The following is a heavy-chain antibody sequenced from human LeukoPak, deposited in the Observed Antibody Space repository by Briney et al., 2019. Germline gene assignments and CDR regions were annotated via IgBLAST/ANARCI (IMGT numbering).Heavy chain of an antibody. CDR3: ARGSDYGDY. D-gene: IGHD3-3*01. CDR2: IYYGGSN. J-gene: IGHJ4*02. V-gene: IGHV4-59*01. CDR1: GASISSYY. Sequence: PSETLSLTCTVSGASISSYYWSWIRQPPGKGLEWIGYIYYGGSNNYNPSLKSRGTISGDTSKNQLSLKLMSVTAADTAVYYCARGSDYGDYWGQGTLVTVSS.